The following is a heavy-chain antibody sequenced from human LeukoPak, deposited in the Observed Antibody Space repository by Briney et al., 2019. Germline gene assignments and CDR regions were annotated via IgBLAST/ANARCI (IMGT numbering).Heavy chain of an antibody. CDR3: ARGAYYYDSSDYYYEGNPFDY. V-gene: IGHV1-2*02. J-gene: IGHJ4*02. D-gene: IGHD3-22*01. CDR2: INPNSGGT. CDR1: GYTFTGYY. Sequence: ASVKVSCKASGYTFTGYYMHWVRQAPGQGLEWMGWINPNSGGTNYAQKFQGRVTMTRDTSMSTAYMELSRLTSDDTAVYYCARGAYYYDSSDYYYEGNPFDYWGQGTLVTVSS.